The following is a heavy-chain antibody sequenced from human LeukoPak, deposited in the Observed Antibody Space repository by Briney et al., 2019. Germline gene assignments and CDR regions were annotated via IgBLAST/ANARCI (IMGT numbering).Heavy chain of an antibody. CDR2: ISGSGGST. CDR3: AKARYDFWSGYSYNWFDP. D-gene: IGHD3-3*01. Sequence: GGSLRLSCAASGFTFSSYGMSWVRQAPGKGLEWVSAISGSGGSTYYADSVKGRFTISRDNSKNTLYLQMNSLRAEDTAVYYCAKARYDFWSGYSYNWFDPWGQGTLVTVSS. CDR1: GFTFSSYG. V-gene: IGHV3-23*01. J-gene: IGHJ5*02.